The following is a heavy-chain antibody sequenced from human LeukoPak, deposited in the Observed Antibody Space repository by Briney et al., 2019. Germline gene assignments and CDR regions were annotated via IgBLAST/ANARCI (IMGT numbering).Heavy chain of an antibody. Sequence: GGSLRLSCAASGFKFDDYGMSWVRQAPGKGLEWVANIKQDGSEKYYVDSVKGRFTISRDNAKNSLYLQMNSLRAEDTAVYYCAREVAVAGPFVDYWGQGTLVTVSS. D-gene: IGHD6-19*01. V-gene: IGHV3-7*01. J-gene: IGHJ4*02. CDR1: GFKFDDYG. CDR2: IKQDGSEK. CDR3: AREVAVAGPFVDY.